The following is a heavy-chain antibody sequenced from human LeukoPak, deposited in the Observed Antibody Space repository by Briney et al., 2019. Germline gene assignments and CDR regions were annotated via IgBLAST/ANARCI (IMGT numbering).Heavy chain of an antibody. CDR1: GFTFSSYG. Sequence: GGSLRLSCAASGFTFSSYGMHWVRQAPGKGLEWVAVIWYDGSNKYCADSVKGRFTISRDNSKNTLYLQMNSLRAEDTAVYYCARDFEQQLPQGSWGQGTLVTVSS. V-gene: IGHV3-33*01. J-gene: IGHJ4*02. CDR2: IWYDGSNK. CDR3: ARDFEQQLPQGS. D-gene: IGHD6-13*01.